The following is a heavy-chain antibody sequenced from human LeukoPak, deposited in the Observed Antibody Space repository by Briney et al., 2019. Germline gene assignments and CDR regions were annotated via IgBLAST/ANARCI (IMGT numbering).Heavy chain of an antibody. CDR3: ARDRVYSYGPRPSYCYYYYMDV. Sequence: ASVKVSCKASGYTFTGYYMHWVRQAPGQGLEWMGRINPNSGGTNYAQKFQGRVTMTRDTSISTAYMELSRLRSDDTAVYYCARDRVYSYGPRPSYCYYYYMDVWGKGTTVTVSS. D-gene: IGHD5-18*01. J-gene: IGHJ6*03. V-gene: IGHV1-2*06. CDR1: GYTFTGYY. CDR2: INPNSGGT.